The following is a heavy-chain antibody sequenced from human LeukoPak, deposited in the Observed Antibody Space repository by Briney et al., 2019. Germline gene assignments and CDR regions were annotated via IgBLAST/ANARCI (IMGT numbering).Heavy chain of an antibody. CDR1: GYAFTNYY. Sequence: ASVKVSCKASGYAFTNYYIHWVRQAPGQGLEWMGIINPSGSSTSYAQKFQGRVTMTRDTSTSTVYMELSSLRSEDTAVYYCARDGDYGTGSYYRGCIDSWGQGTPVTVSP. D-gene: IGHD3-10*01. J-gene: IGHJ4*02. CDR2: INPSGSST. CDR3: ARDGDYGTGSYYRGCIDS. V-gene: IGHV1-46*01.